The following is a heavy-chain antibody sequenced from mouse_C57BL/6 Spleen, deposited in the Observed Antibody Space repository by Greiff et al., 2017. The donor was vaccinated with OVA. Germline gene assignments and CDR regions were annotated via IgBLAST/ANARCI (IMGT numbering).Heavy chain of an antibody. V-gene: IGHV1-52*01. CDR3: AREETGTGSNYFDY. Sequence: QVQLQQPGAELVRPGSSVKLSCKASGYTFTSYWMHWVKQRPIQGLEWIGNIDPSDSETHYNQKFKDKATLTVDKSSSTAYMQLSSLTSEDSAVYYCAREETGTGSNYFDYWGQGTTLTVSS. J-gene: IGHJ2*01. CDR1: GYTFTSYW. D-gene: IGHD4-1*01. CDR2: IDPSDSET.